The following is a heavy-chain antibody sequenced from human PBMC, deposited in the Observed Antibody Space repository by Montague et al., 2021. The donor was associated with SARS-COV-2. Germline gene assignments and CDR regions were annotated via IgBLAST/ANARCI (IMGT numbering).Heavy chain of an antibody. V-gene: IGHV4-59*01. CDR2: IYYSGST. Sequence: SETLSLTCTVSGGSISPYYWNWIQQSPGKGLEWIGDIYYSGSTTYNPSLESRVTISVDTSKNQFSLRLSSVTAADTAVYYCARGIWYANWGQGILVTVSS. CDR3: ARGIWYAN. D-gene: IGHD6-13*01. CDR1: GGSISPYY. J-gene: IGHJ4*02.